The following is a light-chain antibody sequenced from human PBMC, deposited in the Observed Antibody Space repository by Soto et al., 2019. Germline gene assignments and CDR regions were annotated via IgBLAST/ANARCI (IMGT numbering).Light chain of an antibody. J-gene: IGKJ1*01. V-gene: IGKV1-39*01. Sequence: DIQMTQSPSSLSASVGDRVTITCRASQNIGNFLNWYQQKPGNAPKLLIYAASNLKDGVPSRFSGSGSGTQFTLIIDNLQPEESSIFYCQQSYSTWTFGQGTRVEL. CDR2: AAS. CDR3: QQSYSTWT. CDR1: QNIGNF.